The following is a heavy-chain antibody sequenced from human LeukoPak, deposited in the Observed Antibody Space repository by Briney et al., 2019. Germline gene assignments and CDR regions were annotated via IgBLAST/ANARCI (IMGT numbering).Heavy chain of an antibody. J-gene: IGHJ3*02. CDR2: IYPGDSDT. D-gene: IGHD1-20*01. V-gene: IGHV5-51*01. Sequence: GESLKISCKGSGYSFTSYWIGWVRQMPGKGLEWMGIIYPGDSDTRYSPSFQGQVTISADKSISTAYLQWSSLKASDTAMYYCARHGNNWSQMGAFDIWGQGTMVTVSS. CDR1: GYSFTSYW. CDR3: ARHGNNWSQMGAFDI.